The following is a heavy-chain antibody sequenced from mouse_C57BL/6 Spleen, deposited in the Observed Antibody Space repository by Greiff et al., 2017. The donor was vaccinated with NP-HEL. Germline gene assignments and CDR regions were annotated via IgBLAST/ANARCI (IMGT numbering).Heavy chain of an antibody. CDR2: IWSGGST. CDR3: ARNDYDGWYFDV. J-gene: IGHJ1*03. D-gene: IGHD2-4*01. CDR1: GFSLTSYG. Sequence: VKLQESGPGLVQPSQSLSITCTVSGFSLTSYGVHWVRQSPGTGLEWLGVIWSGGSTDYNAAFISRLSISKDNSKSQVFFKRNSLQADDTAIYYCARNDYDGWYFDVWGTGTTVTVSS. V-gene: IGHV2-2*01.